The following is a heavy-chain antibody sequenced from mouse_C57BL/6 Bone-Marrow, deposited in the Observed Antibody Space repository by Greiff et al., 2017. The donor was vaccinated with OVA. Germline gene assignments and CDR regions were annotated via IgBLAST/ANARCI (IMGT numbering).Heavy chain of an antibody. V-gene: IGHV5-2*01. CDR2: INSDGGST. J-gene: IGHJ3*01. Sequence: EVKVVESGGGLVQPGESLKLSCESNEYEFPSHDMSWVRKTPEKRLELVAAINSDGGSTYYPDTMERRFTISRDNTKKTLYLQMSSLRSEDTALYYCARLDYDAWFADWGQGTLVTVSA. D-gene: IGHD2-4*01. CDR1: EYEFPSHD. CDR3: ARLDYDAWFAD.